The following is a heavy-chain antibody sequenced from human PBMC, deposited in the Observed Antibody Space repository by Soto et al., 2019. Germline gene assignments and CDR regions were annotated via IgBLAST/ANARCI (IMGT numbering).Heavy chain of an antibody. CDR1: GFTFSSYE. V-gene: IGHV3-48*03. J-gene: IGHJ6*02. CDR2: ISSSGSTI. CDR3: ARDQRCSGGSCYSDGMDV. D-gene: IGHD2-15*01. Sequence: ESGGGLVQPGGSLRLSCAASGFTFSSYEMNWVRQAPGKGLEWVSYISSSGSTIYYADSVKGRFTISRDNAKNSLYLQMNSLRAEDTAVYYCARDQRCSGGSCYSDGMDVWGQGTTVTVSS.